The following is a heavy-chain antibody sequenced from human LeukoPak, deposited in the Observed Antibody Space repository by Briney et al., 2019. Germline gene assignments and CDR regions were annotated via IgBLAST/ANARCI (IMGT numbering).Heavy chain of an antibody. CDR2: IIPIFGTA. CDR3: ARDLYYDFWSGYPTFDP. J-gene: IGHJ5*02. Sequence: SVKVSCKASGGTFSSYAISWVRQAPGQGLEWMGGIIPIFGTASYAQKFQGRVTITADESTSTAYMELSSLRSEDTAVYHCARDLYYDFWSGYPTFDPWGQGTLATVSS. CDR1: GGTFSSYA. D-gene: IGHD3-3*01. V-gene: IGHV1-69*13.